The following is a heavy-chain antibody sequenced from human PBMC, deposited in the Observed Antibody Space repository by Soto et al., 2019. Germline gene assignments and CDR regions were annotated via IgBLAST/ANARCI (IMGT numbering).Heavy chain of an antibody. CDR1: GGTFSSYA. CDR2: IIPIFGTA. V-gene: IGHV1-69*13. Sequence: WASVKVSCKASGGTFSSYAISWVRQAPGQGLEWVGGIIPIFGTANYAQKFQGRVTITADESTSTAYMELSSLRSEDTAVYYCARLYSGSLRHYYYGMDVWGQGTTVTVSS. D-gene: IGHD1-26*01. CDR3: ARLYSGSLRHYYYGMDV. J-gene: IGHJ6*02.